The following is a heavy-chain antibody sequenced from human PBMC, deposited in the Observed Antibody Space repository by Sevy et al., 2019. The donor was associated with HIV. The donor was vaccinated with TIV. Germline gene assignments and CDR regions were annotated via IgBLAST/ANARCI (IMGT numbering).Heavy chain of an antibody. D-gene: IGHD2-21*01. Sequence: GGSLRLSCVASGFSLESYWMNWVRQAPGKPLEWVANIKEDDTVKYYVESVKGRFTISPDNGRNLVYLLMNNLKVEDTALYYCVRAIQSEGSFWGQGTRVTVSS. CDR3: VRAIQSEGSF. J-gene: IGHJ4*02. CDR2: IKEDDTVK. CDR1: GFSLESYW. V-gene: IGHV3-7*04.